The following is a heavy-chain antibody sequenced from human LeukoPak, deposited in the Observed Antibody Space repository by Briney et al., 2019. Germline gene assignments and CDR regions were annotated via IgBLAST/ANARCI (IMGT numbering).Heavy chain of an antibody. CDR2: INHSGST. V-gene: IGHV4-34*01. Sequence: KPSETLSLTCAVYGGSFSGYYWSWIRQPPGKGLEWIGEINHSGSTNYNPSLKSRVTISVDTSKNQFSLKLSSVTAADTAVYYCALHYPGYSSGWYDYWGQGTLVTVSS. D-gene: IGHD6-19*01. J-gene: IGHJ4*02. CDR1: GGSFSGYY. CDR3: ALHYPGYSSGWYDY.